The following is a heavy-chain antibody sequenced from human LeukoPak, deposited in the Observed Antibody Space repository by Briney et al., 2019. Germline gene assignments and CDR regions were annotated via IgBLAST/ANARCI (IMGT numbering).Heavy chain of an antibody. V-gene: IGHV4-4*07. J-gene: IGHJ4*02. CDR1: GGSISSFY. Sequence: SETLSLTCTVSGGSISSFYWSWIRQPAGEGLEWIGRIYTSGSTNYNPSLRSRVTMSVDTSKNLFSLKLSSVTAADTAIYYCASEYYYDTSGYYSLAYWGQGTLVTVSS. D-gene: IGHD3-22*01. CDR2: IYTSGST. CDR3: ASEYYYDTSGYYSLAY.